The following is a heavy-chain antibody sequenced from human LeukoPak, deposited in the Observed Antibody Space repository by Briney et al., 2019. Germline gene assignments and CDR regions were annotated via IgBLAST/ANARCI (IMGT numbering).Heavy chain of an antibody. CDR2: ISATGGST. V-gene: IGHV3-23*01. CDR1: GFSFSSYA. CDR3: AKDRGYSYDPGDY. D-gene: IGHD5-18*01. J-gene: IGHJ4*02. Sequence: GGSLRLSCAGSGFSFSSYAMHWVRRAPGKGLEWISAISATGGSTHYADSVKGRFTISRDNSKNTLYLQMNSLRAEDTAVYYCAKDRGYSYDPGDYWGQGTLVTVSS.